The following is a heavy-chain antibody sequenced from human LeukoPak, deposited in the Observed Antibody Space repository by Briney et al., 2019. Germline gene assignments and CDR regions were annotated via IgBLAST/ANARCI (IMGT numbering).Heavy chain of an antibody. CDR2: ISWDGGST. CDR1: GFTFDDYT. V-gene: IGHV3-43*01. Sequence: PGGSLRLSCAASGFTFDDYTMHWVRQAPGKGLEWVSLISWDGGSTYYADSVKGRFTISRDNSKNSLYLQMNSLRTEDTALYYCAKDEEHYYDSSGYYGHFDYWGQGTLVTVSS. CDR3: AKDEEHYYDSSGYYGHFDY. J-gene: IGHJ4*02. D-gene: IGHD3-22*01.